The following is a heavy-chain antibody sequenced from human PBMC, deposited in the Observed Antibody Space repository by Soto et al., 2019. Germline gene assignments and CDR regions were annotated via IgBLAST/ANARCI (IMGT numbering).Heavy chain of an antibody. Sequence: PSETLSLTCAVYGGSFSGYYWSWIRQPPGKGLEWIGEINHSGSTNYNPSLKSRVTISVDTSKNQFSLKLNSVTAADTAVYYCARASRNYFAYWGQGTLVTVSS. CDR1: GGSFSGYY. V-gene: IGHV4-34*01. CDR3: ARASRNYFAY. CDR2: INHSGST. J-gene: IGHJ4*02.